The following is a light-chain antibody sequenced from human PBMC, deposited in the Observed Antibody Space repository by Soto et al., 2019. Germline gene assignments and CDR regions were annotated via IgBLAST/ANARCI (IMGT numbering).Light chain of an antibody. CDR3: QELKNFPIT. J-gene: IGKJ5*01. CDR1: EDITNY. V-gene: IGKV1-9*01. Sequence: IQLSQSPSSLSASVGDRVTVXXRASEDITNYLAWYQQKAGKAPKVXIYAASSLQSGVPSRFSGSGSGTDFTLTISSLQPEDFATYYCQELKNFPITFGQGTRLEIK. CDR2: AAS.